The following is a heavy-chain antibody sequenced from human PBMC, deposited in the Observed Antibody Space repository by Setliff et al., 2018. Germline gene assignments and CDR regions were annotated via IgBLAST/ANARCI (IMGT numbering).Heavy chain of an antibody. V-gene: IGHV3-7*01. J-gene: IGHJ4*02. CDR1: GFTFSNYL. Sequence: GGSLRLSCAASGFTFSNYLMSWVRQAPGKGLEWVANIKQDGSEKYYADSVKGRFSVSRDNSRNTVFLQMTGLRAEDTALYYCTRDPPGSGWSFDYWGQGALVTVSS. CDR2: IKQDGSEK. CDR3: TRDPPGSGWSFDY. D-gene: IGHD6-19*01.